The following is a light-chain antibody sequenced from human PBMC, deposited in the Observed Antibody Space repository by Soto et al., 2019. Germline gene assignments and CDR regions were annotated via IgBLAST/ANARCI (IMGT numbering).Light chain of an antibody. CDR1: SGNSSYA. CDR3: QTWGAQGV. J-gene: IGLJ3*02. V-gene: IGLV4-69*01. CDR2: LNSDGSH. Sequence: QSVLTQSPSASASLGASVKLTCTQSSGNSSYAIAWHQQQPEKGPRYLMKLNSDGSHSKGDGIPDRFSGSSSGAERYLTISSLQSEDEADYYCQTWGAQGVFGGGTKVTVL.